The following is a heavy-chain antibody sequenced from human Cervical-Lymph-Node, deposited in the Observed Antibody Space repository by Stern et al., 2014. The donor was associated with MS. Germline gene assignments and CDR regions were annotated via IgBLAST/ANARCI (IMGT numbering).Heavy chain of an antibody. V-gene: IGHV4-59*01. Sequence: QVQLVESGPGLLRPSETLSLTCTVSGASITSYYWSWIRQPPGKGLEWIGYIYYSGTTNYNAYLKGRVAISIDTSKTQFSLRLSSVTAADTAVYYCARATDLWGQGTLVTVSS. J-gene: IGHJ5*02. CDR1: GASITSYY. CDR2: IYYSGTT. CDR3: ARATDL.